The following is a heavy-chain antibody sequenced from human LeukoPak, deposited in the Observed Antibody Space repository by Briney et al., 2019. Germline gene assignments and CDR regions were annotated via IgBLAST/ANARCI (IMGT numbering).Heavy chain of an antibody. CDR1: GFTVSSNY. Sequence: GGSLRLSCAASGFTVSSNYMSWVRQAPGKGLEWVGRIKSKTDGGTTDYAAPVKGRFTISRDDSKNTLYLQMNGLKTEDTAVYYCTTETHQDIVVVVALFDYWGQGTLVTVSS. CDR3: TTETHQDIVVVVALFDY. J-gene: IGHJ4*02. CDR2: IKSKTDGGTT. D-gene: IGHD2-15*01. V-gene: IGHV3-15*01.